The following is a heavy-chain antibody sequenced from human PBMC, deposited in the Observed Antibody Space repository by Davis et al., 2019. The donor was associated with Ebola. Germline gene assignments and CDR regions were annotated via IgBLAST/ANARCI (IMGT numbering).Heavy chain of an antibody. V-gene: IGHV1-2*02. Sequence: ASVKVSCKASGYTFTGYYMHWVRQAPGQGLEWMGWINPNSGGTNYAQKFQGRVTMTRDTSISTAYMELSRLRSDDTAVYYCARDRRVAARPIGWFDPWGQGTLVTVSS. CDR1: GYTFTGYY. CDR3: ARDRRVAARPIGWFDP. CDR2: INPNSGGT. D-gene: IGHD6-6*01. J-gene: IGHJ5*02.